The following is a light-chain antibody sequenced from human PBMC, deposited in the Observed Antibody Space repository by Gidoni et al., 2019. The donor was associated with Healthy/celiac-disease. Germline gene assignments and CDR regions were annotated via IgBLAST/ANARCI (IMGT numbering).Light chain of an antibody. V-gene: IGLV1-40*01. CDR2: GNS. J-gene: IGLJ2*01. Sequence: QSVLTQPPPVSGAPGQWVTISCTGSSSNIGAGYDVHWYQQLPGTAPKLLIYGNSNRPSGVPDRFSGSKSGTSASLAITGLQAEDEADYYCQSYDSSLSGVVFGGGTKLTVL. CDR3: QSYDSSLSGVV. CDR1: SSNIGAGYD.